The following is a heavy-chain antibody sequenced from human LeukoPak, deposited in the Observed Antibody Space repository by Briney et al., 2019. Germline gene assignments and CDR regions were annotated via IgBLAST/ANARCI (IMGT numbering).Heavy chain of an antibody. CDR1: GGSINIGGFY. CDR2: IYTSGST. CDR3: AREEGFTRFDY. Sequence: TTSETLSLTCIVSGGSINIGGFYWSWIRQPAGKGLEWIGRIYTSGSTNYNPSLKSRVTMSVDTSKNQFSLKLSSVTAADTAVYYCAREEGFTRFDYWGQGTLVTVSS. V-gene: IGHV4-61*02. J-gene: IGHJ4*02.